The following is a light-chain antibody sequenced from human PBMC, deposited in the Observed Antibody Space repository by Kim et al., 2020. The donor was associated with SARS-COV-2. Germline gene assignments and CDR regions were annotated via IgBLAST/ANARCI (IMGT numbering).Light chain of an antibody. CDR2: GAS. J-gene: IGKJ3*01. V-gene: IGKV3-20*01. CDR3: QYYGPSPA. CDR1: QSVNSGF. Sequence: LYPGERATLSCRASQSVNSGFLAWYQQKPGQAPRLLMYGASSRATGTPDRFGGSESGTDFTLTISRLEPEDFAVYYCQYYGPSPAFGPGTKVDIK.